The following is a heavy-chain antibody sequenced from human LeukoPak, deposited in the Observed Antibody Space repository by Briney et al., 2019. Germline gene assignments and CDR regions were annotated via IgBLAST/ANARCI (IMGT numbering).Heavy chain of an antibody. D-gene: IGHD2-15*01. Sequence: SETLSLTCTVSGASISSYYGSWIRQPAGKGLEWIGRIYTSGTTNCNPSLKSRVTMSVDTSKNQFSLKLSSVTAADTAVYYCATGRCSGGSCYSYFFDYWGQGTLATVSS. CDR1: GASISSYY. J-gene: IGHJ4*02. V-gene: IGHV4-4*07. CDR3: ATGRCSGGSCYSYFFDY. CDR2: IYTSGTT.